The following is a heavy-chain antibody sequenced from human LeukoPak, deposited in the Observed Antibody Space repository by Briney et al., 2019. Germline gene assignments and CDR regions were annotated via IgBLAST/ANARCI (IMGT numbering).Heavy chain of an antibody. Sequence: PSETLSLTCTVSGGSISPYNWNWIRQPPGKGLEWIGSIHYSGSTNHNPSLRSRVTMSVDTSENQFSLKLSSVTAADTAVYYCARRSPYGDYWYFDLWGRGTLVTVSS. CDR2: IHYSGST. CDR1: GGSISPYN. CDR3: ARRSPYGDYWYFDL. D-gene: IGHD4-17*01. V-gene: IGHV4-59*08. J-gene: IGHJ2*01.